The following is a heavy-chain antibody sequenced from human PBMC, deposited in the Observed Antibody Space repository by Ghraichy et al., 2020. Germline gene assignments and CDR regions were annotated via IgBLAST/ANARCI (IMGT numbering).Heavy chain of an antibody. CDR1: GFTFSNYS. CDR3: ARWTQEMSVAGAFDN. CDR2: ISGRGSYI. J-gene: IGHJ4*02. V-gene: IGHV3-21*06. D-gene: IGHD5-24*01. Sequence: GGSLRLSCEASGFTFSNYSINWVRQAPGKGLEWVSSISGRGSYIYYADSVKGRFTISRDNAKNSLSLQMNSLRVEDTAVYYCARWTQEMSVAGAFDNWGQGTLVTVSS.